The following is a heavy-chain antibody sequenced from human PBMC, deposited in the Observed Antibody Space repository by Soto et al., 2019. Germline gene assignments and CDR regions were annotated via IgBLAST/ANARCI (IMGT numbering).Heavy chain of an antibody. J-gene: IGHJ6*02. V-gene: IGHV4-34*01. CDR2: INHSGTI. CDR1: GGSFSGYY. Sequence: PSETLSLTCAVYGGSFSGYYWTWIRQPPGKGLEWIGEINHSGTINFNPSLKSRLTISLDTSKKHFSLKLSSVTDADTAAYYYGMDVWGQGTTVTVSS. CDR3: GMDV.